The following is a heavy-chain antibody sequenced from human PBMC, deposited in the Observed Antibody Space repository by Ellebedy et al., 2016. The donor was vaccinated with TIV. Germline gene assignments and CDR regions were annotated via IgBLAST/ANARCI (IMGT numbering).Heavy chain of an antibody. Sequence: GESLKISCAASGFTFRSYGMHWVRQAPGKGLEWVAFVRFDESNKYYADSVKGRFTISRDNSKNMLYLNMNILETEDTAVYHCGKDLGYSYVIESWGQGALVTVSS. CDR1: GFTFRSYG. J-gene: IGHJ4*02. CDR2: VRFDESNK. V-gene: IGHV3-30*02. D-gene: IGHD5-18*01. CDR3: GKDLGYSYVIES.